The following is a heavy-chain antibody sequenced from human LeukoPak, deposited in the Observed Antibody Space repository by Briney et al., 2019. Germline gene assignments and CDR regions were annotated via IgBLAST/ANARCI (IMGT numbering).Heavy chain of an antibody. D-gene: IGHD3-22*01. CDR1: GFTFSSYA. J-gene: IGHJ3*02. CDR3: AKDSDYYYDSSGYYFGAFDI. V-gene: IGHV3-23*01. Sequence: PGGSLRLSCAASGFTFSSYAMSWVRQAPGKGLEWVSTISGSGGSTYYADSVKGRFTISRDNSKNTLYLQMNSLRAEDTAVYYCAKDSDYYYDSSGYYFGAFDIWGQGTMVTVSS. CDR2: ISGSGGST.